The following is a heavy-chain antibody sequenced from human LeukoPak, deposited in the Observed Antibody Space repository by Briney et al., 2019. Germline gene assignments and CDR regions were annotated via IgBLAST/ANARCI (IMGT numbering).Heavy chain of an antibody. CDR2: IYYSGST. V-gene: IGHV4-59*01. CDR3: ARDAVMWGFDP. D-gene: IGHD3-16*01. J-gene: IGHJ5*02. CDR1: GGSISSYY. Sequence: PSETLSLTCTVSGGSISSYYWSWIRQPPGKGLERIGYIYYSGSTNYNPSLKSRVTISVDTSKNQFSLKLSSVTAADTAVYYCARDAVMWGFDPWGQGTLVTVSS.